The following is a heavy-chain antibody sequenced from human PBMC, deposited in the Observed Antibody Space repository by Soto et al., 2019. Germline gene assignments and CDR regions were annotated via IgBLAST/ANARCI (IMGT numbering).Heavy chain of an antibody. V-gene: IGHV3-66*01. CDR1: GFTVSSNY. D-gene: IGHD2-15*01. J-gene: IGHJ4*02. CDR2: IYSGGST. CDR3: ARTCSGGTCSFDY. Sequence: EVQLVESGGGLVQPGGSLRLSCAASGFTVSSNYMSWVRQAPGKGLEWVSVIYSGGSTYYADSVKGRFTISRDNSENTLYLQMNSLRAEDTAVYYCARTCSGGTCSFDYWGQGTPVTVSS.